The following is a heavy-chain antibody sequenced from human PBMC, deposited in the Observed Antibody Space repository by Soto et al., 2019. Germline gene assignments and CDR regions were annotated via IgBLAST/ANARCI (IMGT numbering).Heavy chain of an antibody. Sequence: GASVKVSCKASGYTFTSYGISWVRQAPGQGLEWMGWISAYNGNTNYAQKLQGRVTMTTDTSTSTAYMELRSLRSDDTAVYYCARDRRDTRYCSSTSCWNWFDPWGQGTLVTVSS. CDR2: ISAYNGNT. V-gene: IGHV1-18*01. CDR1: GYTFTSYG. CDR3: ARDRRDTRYCSSTSCWNWFDP. J-gene: IGHJ5*02. D-gene: IGHD2-2*01.